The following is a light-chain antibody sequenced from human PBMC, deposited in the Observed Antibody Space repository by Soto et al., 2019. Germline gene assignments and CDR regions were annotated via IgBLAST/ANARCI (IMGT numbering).Light chain of an antibody. CDR1: SSDVGDY. J-gene: IGLJ3*02. CDR2: EVS. CDR3: ISYAGSNNWV. Sequence: QSALTQPPSASGSPGQSVTISCTGTSSDVGDYVSWYQQHPGKAPKLMIYEVSKRPSGVPDRFSGSKSGNTASLTVSGLQAEDEADYYCISYAGSNNWVFGGGTKLTVL. V-gene: IGLV2-8*01.